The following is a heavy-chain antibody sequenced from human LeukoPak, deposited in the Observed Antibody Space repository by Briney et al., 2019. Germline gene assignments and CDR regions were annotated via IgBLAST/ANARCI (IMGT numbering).Heavy chain of an antibody. J-gene: IGHJ4*02. Sequence: SGGSLRLSCAASGFTFGSYAMSWVRQAPGKGLEWVSTISGSGGSPYYADSVKGRVTISRDNSKNTLYLQMNSLRAEDTGVYYCGKTPYDFVWGSYFNYFDFWGQGTLVTVSS. CDR3: GKTPYDFVWGSYFNYFDF. CDR2: ISGSGGSP. CDR1: GFTFGSYA. V-gene: IGHV3-23*01. D-gene: IGHD3-16*01.